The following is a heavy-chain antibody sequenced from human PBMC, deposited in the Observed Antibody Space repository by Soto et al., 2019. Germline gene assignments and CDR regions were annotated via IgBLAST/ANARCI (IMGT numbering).Heavy chain of an antibody. J-gene: IGHJ4*02. CDR3: AREQVGSSGWYELGVGQGFDY. V-gene: IGHV3-48*02. CDR1: GFTFSSYS. Sequence: EAQLVESGGGLVQPGGSLRLSCAASGFTFSSYSMNWVRQAPGKGLEWVSYISSSSSTIYYADSVKGRFTISRDNAKNSLYLQMNSLRDEDTAVYYCAREQVGSSGWYELGVGQGFDYWGQGTLVTVSS. D-gene: IGHD6-19*01. CDR2: ISSSSSTI.